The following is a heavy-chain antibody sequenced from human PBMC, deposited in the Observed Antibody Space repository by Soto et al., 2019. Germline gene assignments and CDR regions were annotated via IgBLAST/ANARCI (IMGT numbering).Heavy chain of an antibody. CDR3: AKGGGLSYFDY. V-gene: IGHV3-23*01. Sequence: EVQLLESGGGLVQPGGSLRLSCAASGFTFNNYAMSWVRQAPGKGLEWVSTISGSGGSTYYADSVKGRFTISRDNSKNTRYLQMNSLRAEDTAVYYCAKGGGLSYFDYWGQGTLVTVSS. D-gene: IGHD6-25*01. CDR2: ISGSGGST. J-gene: IGHJ4*02. CDR1: GFTFNNYA.